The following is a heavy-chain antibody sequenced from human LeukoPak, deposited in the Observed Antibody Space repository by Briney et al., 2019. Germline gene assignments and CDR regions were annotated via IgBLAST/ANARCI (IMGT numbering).Heavy chain of an antibody. CDR2: IYYSGST. CDR1: GGSISSSSSY. D-gene: IGHD3-16*01. V-gene: IGHV4-39*01. CDR3: ARLKLGAYFDL. J-gene: IGHJ2*01. Sequence: SETLSLTCTVSGGSISSSSSYWSWIRQPPGKGLEWIGSIYYSGSTYYSPSLKSRVTISVDTSKNQFSLKLSSVTAADTAVYYCARLKLGAYFDLWGRGTLVTVSS.